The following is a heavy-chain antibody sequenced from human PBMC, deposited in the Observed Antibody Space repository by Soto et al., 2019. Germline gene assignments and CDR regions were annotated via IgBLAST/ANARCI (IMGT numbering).Heavy chain of an antibody. CDR1: GGSFSGYY. J-gene: IGHJ5*02. V-gene: IGHV4-34*01. CDR3: ARASVTVVVTAILHWFDP. D-gene: IGHD2-21*02. CDR2: INHSGST. Sequence: QVQLQQWGAGLLKPSETLSLTCAVYGGSFSGYYWSWIRQPPGKGLEWIGEINHSGSTNYNPSLKSRVTISVDTSKNQFSLKLSSVTAADTAVYYCARASVTVVVTAILHWFDPWGQGTLVTVSS.